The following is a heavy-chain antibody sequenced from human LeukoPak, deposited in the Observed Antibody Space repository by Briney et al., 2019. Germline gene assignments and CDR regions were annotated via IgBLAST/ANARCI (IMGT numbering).Heavy chain of an antibody. J-gene: IGHJ4*02. D-gene: IGHD3-10*01. CDR3: AKDRERITMVRGVLDY. V-gene: IGHV3-30*18. CDR2: ISYNGSNK. CDR1: GFTFSSYG. Sequence: KAGGSLRLSCAASGFTFSSYGMHWVRQAPGKGLEWVAVISYNGSNKYYADSVKGRFTISRDNSKNTLCLQMNSLRAEDTAVYYCAKDRERITMVRGVLDYWGQGTLVTVSS.